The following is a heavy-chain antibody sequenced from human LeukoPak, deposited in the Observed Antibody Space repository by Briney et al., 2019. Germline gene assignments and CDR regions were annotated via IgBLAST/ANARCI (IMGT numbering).Heavy chain of an antibody. Sequence: ASVKVSCKASGYTFTGYYMHWVRQAPGQGLEWMGWINPNSGGTNYAQKFQGRVTITRDTSASTAYMELSSLRSEDMAVYYCARGGGGYCSGGSCSYCFDYWGQGTLVTVSS. D-gene: IGHD2-15*01. CDR2: INPNSGGT. V-gene: IGHV1-2*02. J-gene: IGHJ4*02. CDR1: GYTFTGYY. CDR3: ARGGGGYCSGGSCSYCFDY.